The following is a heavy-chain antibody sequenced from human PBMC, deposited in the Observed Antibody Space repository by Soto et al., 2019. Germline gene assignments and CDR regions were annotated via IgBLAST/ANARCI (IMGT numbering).Heavy chain of an antibody. CDR3: ARGIGSFLGWFDP. J-gene: IGHJ5*02. D-gene: IGHD1-26*01. Sequence: QVQLVQSGAEVKKPGSSVKVSCQASGGTFSSYAISWVLQAPGLGLEFLGGIIPIFGTANYAQKFQGRVTITADESTSTAYMELSSLRSEDTAVYYCARGIGSFLGWFDPWGQGTLVTVSS. CDR2: IIPIFGTA. V-gene: IGHV1-69*01. CDR1: GGTFSSYA.